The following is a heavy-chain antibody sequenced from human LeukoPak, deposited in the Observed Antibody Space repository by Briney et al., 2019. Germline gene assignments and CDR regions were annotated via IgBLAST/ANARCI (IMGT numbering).Heavy chain of an antibody. V-gene: IGHV3-30-3*01. CDR1: GFTFSSYA. J-gene: IGHJ5*02. CDR2: ISYDGSNK. D-gene: IGHD3-3*01. Sequence: GGSLRLSCAASGFTFSSYAMHWVRRAPGKGLEWVAVISYDGSNKYYADSVKGRFTISRDNSKNTLYLQMNSLRAEDTAVYYCASSKTVFGVVMRFDPWGQGTLVTVSS. CDR3: ASSKTVFGVVMRFDP.